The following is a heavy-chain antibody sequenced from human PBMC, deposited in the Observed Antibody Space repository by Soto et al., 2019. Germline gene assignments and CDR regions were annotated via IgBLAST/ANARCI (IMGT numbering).Heavy chain of an antibody. CDR2: MNPNSGNT. Sequence: GASVKVSCKASGFTVTAYSMRWVRQATGQGLEWMGWMNPNSGNTGYAQKFQGRVTMTRNTSISTAYMELSSLRSEDTAVYYCARTLYGDNVDYWGQGTLVTVSS. D-gene: IGHD4-17*01. CDR1: GFTVTAYS. J-gene: IGHJ4*02. V-gene: IGHV1-8*02. CDR3: ARTLYGDNVDY.